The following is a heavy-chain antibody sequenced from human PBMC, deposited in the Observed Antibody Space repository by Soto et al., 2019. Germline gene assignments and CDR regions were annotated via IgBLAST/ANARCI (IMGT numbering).Heavy chain of an antibody. Sequence: QITLKESGPTLVKPTQTLTLTCTFSGFSLSTSGVGVGWIRQPPGKALEWLALIYWDDDKRYSPSLKSRLTITKDTSKNQVVLTITNMDPVDTATYYCAHINSSGYPSRYYYGMDVWGQGTTVTVSS. V-gene: IGHV2-5*02. CDR2: IYWDDDK. J-gene: IGHJ6*02. CDR1: GFSLSTSGVG. D-gene: IGHD3-22*01. CDR3: AHINSSGYPSRYYYGMDV.